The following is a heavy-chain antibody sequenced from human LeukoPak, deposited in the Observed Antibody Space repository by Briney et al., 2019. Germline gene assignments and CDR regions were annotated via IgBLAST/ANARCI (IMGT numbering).Heavy chain of an antibody. Sequence: GGSLRLSCAASGFTFSSYTMNWGRQAPGKGLEWVSSISSSSSYIYYADSVKGRFTISRDNAKNSLYLQMNSLRAEDTAVYYCARDRRTMTTCDYWGQGSLVTVSS. CDR2: ISSSSSYI. CDR3: ARDRRTMTTCDY. D-gene: IGHD4-17*01. CDR1: GFTFSSYT. J-gene: IGHJ4*02. V-gene: IGHV3-21*01.